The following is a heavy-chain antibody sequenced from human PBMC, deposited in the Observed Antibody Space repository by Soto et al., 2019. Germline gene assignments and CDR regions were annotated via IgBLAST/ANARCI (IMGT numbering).Heavy chain of an antibody. CDR3: AMSFGLRFLEWLPY. D-gene: IGHD3-3*01. CDR1: GYAFTSYA. V-gene: IGHV1-3*01. CDR2: INAGNGNT. J-gene: IGHJ4*02. Sequence: ASVNVSCKASGYAFTSYAMHWVRQAPGQRLEWMGWINAGNGNTKYSQKFQGRVTITRDTSASTAYMELSSLRSEDTAVYYCAMSFGLRFLEWLPYWGQGTLVTVSS.